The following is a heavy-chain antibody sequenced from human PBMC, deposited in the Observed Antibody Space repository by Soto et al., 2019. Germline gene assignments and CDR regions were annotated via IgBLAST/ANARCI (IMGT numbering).Heavy chain of an antibody. J-gene: IGHJ2*01. V-gene: IGHV3-11*01. CDR1: EFTLSDYY. CDR3: AKSPVSPFWYFDL. D-gene: IGHD4-17*01. CDR2: ISSSGSPI. Sequence: QEQLVESGGGLVKPGGSLRLSCTASEFTLSDYYMSWIRQAPGKGLEWLSYISSSGSPIYYADSVKGRFTISRDNAKTSLYLQMNSLRADDTAVYYCAKSPVSPFWYFDLWGRGTLVTVSS.